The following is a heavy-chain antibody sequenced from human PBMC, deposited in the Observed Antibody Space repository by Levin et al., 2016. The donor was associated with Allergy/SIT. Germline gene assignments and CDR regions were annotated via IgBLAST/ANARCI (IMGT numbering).Heavy chain of an antibody. CDR2: IYYSGST. V-gene: IGHV4-59*01. CDR3: ARDRRQQWLDPHGRYYYGMDV. J-gene: IGHJ6*02. D-gene: IGHD6-19*01. Sequence: WIRQPPGKGLEWIGYIYYSGSTNYNPSLKSRVTISVDTSKNQFSLKLSSVTAADTAVYYCARDRRQQWLDPHGRYYYGMDVWGQGTTVTVSS.